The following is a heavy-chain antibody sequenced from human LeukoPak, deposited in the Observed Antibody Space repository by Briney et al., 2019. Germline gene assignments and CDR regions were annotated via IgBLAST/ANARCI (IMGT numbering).Heavy chain of an antibody. Sequence: PGGSLRLSCAASGFTFSSYSMNWVRQAPGKGLEWVSSISSSSSYIYYADSVKGRFTISRDNAKNSLYLQMNSLRAEDTAVYYCARVGGYSGYDFDYWGQGTLVTVSS. D-gene: IGHD5-12*01. V-gene: IGHV3-21*01. CDR1: GFTFSSYS. CDR3: ARVGGYSGYDFDY. CDR2: ISSSSSYI. J-gene: IGHJ4*02.